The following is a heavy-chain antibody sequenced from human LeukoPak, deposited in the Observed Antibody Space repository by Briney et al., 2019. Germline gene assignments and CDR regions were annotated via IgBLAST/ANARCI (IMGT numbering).Heavy chain of an antibody. CDR1: GFTFSSYS. J-gene: IGHJ6*02. D-gene: IGHD1-20*01. V-gene: IGHV3-21*01. CDR2: ISSSSSYI. CDR3: ASTLYNWNEGDYYYYYGMDV. Sequence: GGSLRLSCAASGFTFSSYSMNWVRQAPGKGLEWVSSISSSSSYIYYADSVKGRFTISRDNAKNSLYLQMNSLRAEDTAVYYCASTLYNWNEGDYYYYYGMDVWGQGTTVTVSS.